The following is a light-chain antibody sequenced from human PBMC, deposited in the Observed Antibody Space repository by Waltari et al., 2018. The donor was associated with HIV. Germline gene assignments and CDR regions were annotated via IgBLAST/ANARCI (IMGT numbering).Light chain of an antibody. CDR1: NIESKS. V-gene: IGLV3-21*04. CDR2: YDS. Sequence: SYVVTQPASVSVAPGRTDRISWGGDNIESKSVNWYQQKPGQAPGMVIYYDSDRPSGIPGRFSGSNSENMAPLTIRKVEAGDEADYYCQVWDTSGDQYVVFGGGTKLAVV. J-gene: IGLJ2*01. CDR3: QVWDTSGDQYVV.